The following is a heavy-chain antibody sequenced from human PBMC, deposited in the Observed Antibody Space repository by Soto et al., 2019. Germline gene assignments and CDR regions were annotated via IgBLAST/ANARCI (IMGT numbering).Heavy chain of an antibody. Sequence: EVQLLESEGGLVQPGGSLRLSCAASRFTFSSYAMSWVRQPPGKGLEWVSSITGSGGSTYNADSVKGRFTISRDNSRNTLFLQMNSLRAEDTAVYYCAKNRLRDGSSRQGFDSWGQGTLVTASS. CDR1: RFTFSSYA. D-gene: IGHD6-6*01. CDR3: AKNRLRDGSSRQGFDS. J-gene: IGHJ4*02. V-gene: IGHV3-23*01. CDR2: ITGSGGST.